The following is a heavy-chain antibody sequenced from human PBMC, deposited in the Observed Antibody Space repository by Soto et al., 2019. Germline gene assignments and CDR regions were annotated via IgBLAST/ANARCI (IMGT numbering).Heavy chain of an antibody. D-gene: IGHD4-17*01. CDR2: ISYDGSNK. CDR3: AKDFVYGSLSH. J-gene: IGHJ4*02. CDR1: GFTFSSYG. Sequence: QVQLVESGGGVVQPGRSLRLSCAASGFTFSSYGMHWVRQAPGKGLEWVAVISYDGSNKYYADSVKGRFTISRDNSKNTLYLQMNSLRAEDTAVYYCAKDFVYGSLSHWGQGTLVTVSS. V-gene: IGHV3-30*18.